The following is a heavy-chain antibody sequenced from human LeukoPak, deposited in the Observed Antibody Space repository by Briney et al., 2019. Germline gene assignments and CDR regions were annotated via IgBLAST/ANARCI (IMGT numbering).Heavy chain of an antibody. J-gene: IGHJ4*02. CDR2: IKSNGRTT. Sequence: GGSLRLSCAASGFTFSNYWMHSVRQAPGKGLVWVSSIKSNGRTTSYADSVKGRFAISRDNAKNTLYLQMNSLRVEDTAVYYCARDGRLDGYNGIVDNWGQGTLVTVSS. V-gene: IGHV3-74*01. CDR1: GFTFSNYW. CDR3: ARDGRLDGYNGIVDN. D-gene: IGHD5-24*01.